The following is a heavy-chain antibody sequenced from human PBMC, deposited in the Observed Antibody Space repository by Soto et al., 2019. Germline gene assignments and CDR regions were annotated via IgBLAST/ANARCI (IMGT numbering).Heavy chain of an antibody. V-gene: IGHV4-34*01. CDR3: ARGGVGAAAGIDAFDI. D-gene: IGHD6-13*01. CDR2: INHSGST. Sequence: SETLSLTCAVYGGSFSGYYWSWIRQPPGKGLEWIGEINHSGSTNYNPSLKSRVTISVDTSKNQFSLKLSSVTAADTAVYYCARGGVGAAAGIDAFDIWGQGTMVTVSS. CDR1: GGSFSGYY. J-gene: IGHJ3*02.